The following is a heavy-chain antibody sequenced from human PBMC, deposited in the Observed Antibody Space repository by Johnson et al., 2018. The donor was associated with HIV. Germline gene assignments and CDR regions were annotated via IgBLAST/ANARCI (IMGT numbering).Heavy chain of an antibody. V-gene: IGHV3-30*02. CDR3: AKSSSATYYGDAFDM. CDR2: IRYDGSDK. CDR1: GFTFSSYG. Sequence: QVQLVESGGGVVQPGGCLRLSCVASGFTFSSYGMHWVRQAPGKGLEWVSFIRYDGSDKHYADSVKGRFTISRDNSKKTLSLQMNSLRPEDTAVYYCAKSSSATYYGDAFDMWGQGTMVTVSS. J-gene: IGHJ3*02. D-gene: IGHD3-10*01.